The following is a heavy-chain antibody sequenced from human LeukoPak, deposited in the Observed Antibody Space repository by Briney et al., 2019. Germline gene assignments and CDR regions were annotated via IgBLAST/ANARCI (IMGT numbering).Heavy chain of an antibody. CDR1: GFMFRDHA. CDR2: IRTRAYSETT. Sequence: GGSLRLSCTASGFMFRDHAMSWFRQAPGEGLEWVGFIRTRAYSETTEHAVSVKGRFSISRDDSNDIAYLQMDSLKTEDTAVYYCSRNSGTPTGWPFDIWGQGTMVTVSS. CDR3: SRNSGTPTGWPFDI. V-gene: IGHV3-49*03. J-gene: IGHJ3*02. D-gene: IGHD5-12*01.